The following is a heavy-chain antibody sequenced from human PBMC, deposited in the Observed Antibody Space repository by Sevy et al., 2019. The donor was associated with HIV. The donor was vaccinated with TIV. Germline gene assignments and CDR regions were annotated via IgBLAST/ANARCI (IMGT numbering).Heavy chain of an antibody. CDR1: GLSFSNYA. J-gene: IGHJ6*02. V-gene: IGHV3-23*01. D-gene: IGHD2-8*02. Sequence: RGSLRLSCAASGLSFSNYAMSWLRQAPGKGLEWVSALIGGGSRTYYADSVTGRFTISRDNSRNTLYLQMNSLRAEDTAVYYCAKRRVQSGLSGGGANYGWDVCGQWTTVTVSS. CDR2: LIGGGSRT. CDR3: AKRRVQSGLSGGGANYGWDV.